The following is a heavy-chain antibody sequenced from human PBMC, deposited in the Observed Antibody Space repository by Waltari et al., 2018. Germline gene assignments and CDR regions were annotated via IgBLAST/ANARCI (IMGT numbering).Heavy chain of an antibody. Sequence: QLVESGGDWVQPGGSLRLSCVASGFPFDEFAIYWVRQVPGKGLEWVSGIGWNSGNIAYGDFVKGRFIISRDNAKNSLYLQMNSLRREDTALYYCARDFAGSPTGAFDVWGQGTMVTVSS. CDR1: GFPFDEFA. J-gene: IGHJ3*01. CDR3: ARDFAGSPTGAFDV. V-gene: IGHV3-9*01. CDR2: IGWNSGNI. D-gene: IGHD1-26*01.